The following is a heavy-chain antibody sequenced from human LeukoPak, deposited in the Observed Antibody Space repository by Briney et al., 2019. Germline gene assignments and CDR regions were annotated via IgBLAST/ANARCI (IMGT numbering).Heavy chain of an antibody. CDR3: ARGIAAENPFDY. V-gene: IGHV4-39*07. CDR1: GGSISSSSYY. D-gene: IGHD6-13*01. CDR2: IYYSGST. J-gene: IGHJ4*02. Sequence: SETLSLTCTVSGGSISSSSYYWGWIRQPPGKGLEWIGSIYYSGSTYYNPSLKSRVTISVDTSKNQFSLKLSSVTAADTAVYYCARGIAAENPFDYWGQGILVTVSS.